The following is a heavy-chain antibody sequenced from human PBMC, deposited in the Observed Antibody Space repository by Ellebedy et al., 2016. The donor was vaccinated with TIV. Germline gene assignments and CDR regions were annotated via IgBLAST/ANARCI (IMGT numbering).Heavy chain of an antibody. V-gene: IGHV1-2*02. Sequence: AASVKVSCKTSGYTLNGYSMHWVRQAPGQGLEWMGWMNANTGGPNYAEKFEGRVTMTRDTSITTVYMELRRLRSDYPAVYYFARGGETTAGPQAFDYWGQGTLVTVSS. CDR1: GYTLNGYS. CDR2: MNANTGGP. CDR3: ARGGETTAGPQAFDY. J-gene: IGHJ4*02. D-gene: IGHD1-1*01.